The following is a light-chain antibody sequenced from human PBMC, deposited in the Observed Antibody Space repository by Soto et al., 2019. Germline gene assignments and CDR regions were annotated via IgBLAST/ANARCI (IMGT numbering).Light chain of an antibody. CDR1: QSISSW. CDR3: QQHNSYTPGVT. CDR2: KAS. Sequence: IQMTQSPSTLSASVGDRVTITCRASQSISSWLAWYQQKPGKAPKLLIYKASNLESGLPSRFSGSGSATEFTLTISSLQPDDFATTYCQQHNSYTPGVTFGQGTKLDI. J-gene: IGKJ1*01. V-gene: IGKV1-5*03.